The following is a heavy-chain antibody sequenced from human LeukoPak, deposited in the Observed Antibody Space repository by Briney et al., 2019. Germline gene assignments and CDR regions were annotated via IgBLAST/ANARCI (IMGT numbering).Heavy chain of an antibody. D-gene: IGHD5-12*01. J-gene: IGHJ6*03. CDR2: INPNSGGT. Sequence: GASVKVSCKASGYTFTGYYMHWVRQAPGQGLEWMGWINPNSGGTNYAQKFQGRVTMTRDTSISTAYMELSRLRSDDTAVYYCARDTPYSGYLYYYYYMDVWGKGTTVTVSS. V-gene: IGHV1-2*02. CDR1: GYTFTGYY. CDR3: ARDTPYSGYLYYYYYMDV.